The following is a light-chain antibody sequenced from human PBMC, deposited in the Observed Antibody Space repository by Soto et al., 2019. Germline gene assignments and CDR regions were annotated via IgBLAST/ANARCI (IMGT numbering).Light chain of an antibody. J-gene: IGKJ2*01. CDR2: DAS. Sequence: ETVLTQSPATLSLSPGERATLSCRASQSISSSLAWYQQKPGQAPRLLISDASNRATGIPARFSGSGSGTDFTLTISSLEPEDFAVYYCLQRSNWPYTFGQGTKLEIK. V-gene: IGKV3-11*01. CDR3: LQRSNWPYT. CDR1: QSISSS.